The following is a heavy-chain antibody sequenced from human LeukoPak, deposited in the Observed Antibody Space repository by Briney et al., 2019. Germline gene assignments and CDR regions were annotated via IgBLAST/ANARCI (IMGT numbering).Heavy chain of an antibody. J-gene: IGHJ4*01. V-gene: IGHV4-59*12. D-gene: IGHD3-10*01. CDR2: IYYSGST. Sequence: SETLSLTCTVSGGSISSYYWSWIRQPPGKGLEWIGYIYYSGSTNYNPSLKSRVTISVDTSKNQFSLKLSSVTAADTAVYYCARPRVRGVIIRGFDYWGQGTLVTVSS. CDR1: GGSISSYY. CDR3: ARPRVRGVIIRGFDY.